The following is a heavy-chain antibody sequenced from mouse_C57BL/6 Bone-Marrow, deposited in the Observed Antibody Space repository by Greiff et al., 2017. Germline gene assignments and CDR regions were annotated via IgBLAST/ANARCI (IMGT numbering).Heavy chain of an antibody. CDR2: IYPGDGDT. J-gene: IGHJ2*01. Sequence: QVQLQQSGPELVKPEASVKISCKASGYAFSSSWMNWVKQRPGKGLEWIGRIYPGDGDTNYNGKFKGKATLTADKSSSTAYMQLSSLTSEDSAVYFCARGGDGSSSDYWGQGTTLTVSS. V-gene: IGHV1-82*01. D-gene: IGHD1-1*01. CDR1: GYAFSSSW. CDR3: ARGGDGSSSDY.